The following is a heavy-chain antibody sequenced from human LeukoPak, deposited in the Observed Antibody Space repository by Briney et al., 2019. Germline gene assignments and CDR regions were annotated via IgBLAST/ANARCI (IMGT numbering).Heavy chain of an antibody. V-gene: IGHV3-23*01. J-gene: IGHJ4*02. CDR2: IIGSGNSI. D-gene: IGHD3-16*02. Sequence: GGSLRLSCAASGFTFSTYAMSWVRQAPGKGLEWVSLIIGSGNSIHYADSVKGRFTISRDNFKNTVFLQLNSLRPEDTAVYYCAKHGDNVWGSFRFGLDYWGQGTLVTVSS. CDR3: AKHGDNVWGSFRFGLDY. CDR1: GFTFSTYA.